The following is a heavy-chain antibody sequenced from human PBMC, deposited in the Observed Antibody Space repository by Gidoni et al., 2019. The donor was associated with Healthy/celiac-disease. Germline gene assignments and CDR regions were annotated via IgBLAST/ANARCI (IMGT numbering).Heavy chain of an antibody. CDR2: ISWNSGSI. V-gene: IGHV3-9*01. D-gene: IGHD1-7*01. Sequence: EVQLVESGGGLVQPGRSLSLSCAASGFTFDDYAMHWGRQAPGKGLEWVSGISWNSGSIGYADSVKGRFTISRDNAKNSLYLQMNSLRAEDTALYYCAKEPNWNYFRGWFDPWGQGTLVTVSS. J-gene: IGHJ5*02. CDR1: GFTFDDYA. CDR3: AKEPNWNYFRGWFDP.